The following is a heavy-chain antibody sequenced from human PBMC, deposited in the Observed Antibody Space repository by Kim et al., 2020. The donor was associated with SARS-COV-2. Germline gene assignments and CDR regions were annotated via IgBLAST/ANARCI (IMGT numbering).Heavy chain of an antibody. CDR2: INHSGST. D-gene: IGHD3-22*01. CDR1: GGSFSGYY. CDR3: ARRSGGGYYPSMWYFQH. J-gene: IGHJ1*01. V-gene: IGHV4-34*01. Sequence: SETLSLTCAVYGGSFSGYYWSWIRQPPGKGLEWIGEINHSGSTNYNPSLKSRVTISVDTSKNQFSLKLSSVTAADTAVYYCARRSGGGYYPSMWYFQHWGQGTLVTVSS.